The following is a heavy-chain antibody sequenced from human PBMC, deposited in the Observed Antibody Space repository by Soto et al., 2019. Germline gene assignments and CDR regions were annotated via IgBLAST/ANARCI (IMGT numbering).Heavy chain of an antibody. CDR2: IYPGDSDT. CDR3: ARQLAVAGGFDY. J-gene: IGHJ4*02. CDR1: GYTFSDYY. V-gene: IGHV5-51*01. D-gene: IGHD6-19*01. Sequence: ASVKVSCKASGYTFSDYYIHWVRQMPGKGLEWMGIIYPGDSDTRYSPSFQGQVTISADKSISTAYLQWSSLKASDTAMYYCARQLAVAGGFDYWGQGTLVTVSS.